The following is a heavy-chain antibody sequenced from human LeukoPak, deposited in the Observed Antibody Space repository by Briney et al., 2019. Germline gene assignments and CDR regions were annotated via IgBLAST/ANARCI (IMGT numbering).Heavy chain of an antibody. CDR3: ARDRIGELSYYGMDV. Sequence: GGSLRLSCAASVFTLSSYWMTWVRQAPGKGLEWVANIKQDGSEKYYVDSVKGRFTISRDNAKNSLYLQMNSLRAEDTAVYYCARDRIGELSYYGMDVWGQGTTVTVSS. CDR1: VFTLSSYW. CDR2: IKQDGSEK. J-gene: IGHJ6*02. D-gene: IGHD3-10*01. V-gene: IGHV3-7*04.